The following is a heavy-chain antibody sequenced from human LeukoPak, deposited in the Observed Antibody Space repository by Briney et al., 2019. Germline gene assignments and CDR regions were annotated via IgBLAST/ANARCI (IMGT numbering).Heavy chain of an antibody. J-gene: IGHJ3*02. CDR2: IIPIFGTA. Sequence: SVKVSCKASGGTFSRYANSWVRLAPGQGIEWMGRIIPIFGTANYVQKFQGRVTITTDESTSTAYMELSSLRSEDTAVYYCARDSYYDSSGYFAFDIWGQGTMVTVSS. V-gene: IGHV1-69*05. CDR3: ARDSYYDSSGYFAFDI. D-gene: IGHD3-22*01. CDR1: GGTFSRYA.